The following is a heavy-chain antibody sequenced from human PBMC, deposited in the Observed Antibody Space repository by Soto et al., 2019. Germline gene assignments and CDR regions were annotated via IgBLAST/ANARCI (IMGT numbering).Heavy chain of an antibody. CDR1: GFTFSSYS. CDR2: ISRSSSTI. CDR3: ARRYGGNFDS. V-gene: IGHV3-48*01. D-gene: IGHD1-26*01. Sequence: GGSLRLSCAASGFTFSSYSMNWVRQAPGKGLEGVSYISRSSSTIYYADSVKGRFTISRDSAKNSLYLQVDGLRAEDTAVYYCARRYGGNFDSWGQGTLVTVSS. J-gene: IGHJ4*02.